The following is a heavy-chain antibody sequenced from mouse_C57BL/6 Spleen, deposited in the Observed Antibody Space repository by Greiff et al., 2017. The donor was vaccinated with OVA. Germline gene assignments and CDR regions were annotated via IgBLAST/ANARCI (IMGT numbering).Heavy chain of an antibody. J-gene: IGHJ4*01. V-gene: IGHV1-72*01. Sequence: QVQLKQPGAELVKPGASVKLSCKASGYTFTSYWMHWVKQRPGRGLEWIGRIDPNSGGTKYNEKFKSKATLTVDKPSSTAYMQLSSLTSEDSAVYYCARPHYYGSSYPYYYAMDYWGQGTSVTVSS. CDR1: GYTFTSYW. CDR3: ARPHYYGSSYPYYYAMDY. D-gene: IGHD1-1*01. CDR2: IDPNSGGT.